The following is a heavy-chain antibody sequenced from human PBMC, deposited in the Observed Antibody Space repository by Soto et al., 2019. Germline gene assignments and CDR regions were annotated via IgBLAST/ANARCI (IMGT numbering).Heavy chain of an antibody. CDR1: GFTVSSNY. CDR3: ASGTDPYYYYYYMDV. V-gene: IGHV3-53*04. J-gene: IGHJ6*03. CDR2: IYSGGST. Sequence: PGGSLRLSCAASGFTVSSNYMSWVRQAPGKGLEWVSVIYSGGSTYYADSVKGRFTISRHNSKNTLYLQMNSLRAEDTAVYYCASGTDPYYYYYYMDVWGKGTTVTVSS.